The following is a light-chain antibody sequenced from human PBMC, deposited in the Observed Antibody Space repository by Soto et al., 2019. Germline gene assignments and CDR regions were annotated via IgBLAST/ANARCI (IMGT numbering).Light chain of an antibody. CDR1: QSVGTRL. J-gene: IGKJ5*01. CDR2: GAY. V-gene: IGKV3-20*01. CDR3: QQYGSSPIT. Sequence: EFVLTQSPGTLSLSPGERATLSCRAAQSVGTRLAWYQHKTGQAPRLLISGAYSRATGIPDRFNGSGSGADFTLTISRMEHEDFAVYYCQQYGSSPITSGQGTRREIK.